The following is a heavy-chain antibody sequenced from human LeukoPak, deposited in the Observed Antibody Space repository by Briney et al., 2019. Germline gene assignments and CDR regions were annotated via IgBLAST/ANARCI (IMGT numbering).Heavy chain of an antibody. CDR1: GFTFSSYA. D-gene: IGHD2-21*02. CDR3: ARTGPDCGGDCYEYYYYMDV. Sequence: GGSLRLSCAASGFTFSSYAIHWVRQAPGKGLEWVANIKQDGSEKYYVDSVKGRFTISRDNAKNSLYLQMNSLRAEDTAVYYCARTGPDCGGDCYEYYYYMDVWGKGTTVTVSS. CDR2: IKQDGSEK. V-gene: IGHV3-7*01. J-gene: IGHJ6*03.